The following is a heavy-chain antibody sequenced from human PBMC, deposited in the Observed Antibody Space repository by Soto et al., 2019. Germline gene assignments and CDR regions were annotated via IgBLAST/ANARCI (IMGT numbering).Heavy chain of an antibody. CDR1: GYTFTSYY. D-gene: IGHD2-15*01. CDR2: INPSGGST. CDR3: ARDRGCSGGSCRNYYYYGMDV. V-gene: IGHV1-46*01. Sequence: GASVKVSCKASGYTFTSYYMHWVRQAPGQGLEWMGIINPSGGSTSYAQKFQGRVTMTRDTSTSTVYMELSSLRSEDTAVYYCARDRGCSGGSCRNYYYYGMDVWGQGTTVTVSS. J-gene: IGHJ6*02.